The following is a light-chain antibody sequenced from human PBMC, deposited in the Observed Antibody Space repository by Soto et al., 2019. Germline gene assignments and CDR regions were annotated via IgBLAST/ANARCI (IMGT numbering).Light chain of an antibody. CDR2: GAS. V-gene: IGKV3-15*01. CDR1: QSVNSN. Sequence: EIVMTQSPATLSVSPGERATLSCRASQSVNSNLAWYQQKPGQAPRLLIYGASTRATGIPARFSGSGSGTEFTLAISSLQSEDFAVYSCQQYNNWPPWTFGQRTKVDNK. CDR3: QQYNNWPPWT. J-gene: IGKJ1*01.